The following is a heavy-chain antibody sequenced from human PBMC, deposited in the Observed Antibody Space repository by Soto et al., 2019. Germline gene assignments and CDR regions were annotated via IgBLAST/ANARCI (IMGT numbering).Heavy chain of an antibody. CDR1: GYTFTSYG. CDR2: ISVYNGNT. V-gene: IGHV1-18*01. D-gene: IGHD4-17*01. Sequence: GASVKVSCKASGYTFTSYGISWVRQAPGQGLEWMGWISVYNGNTNYAQKLQGRVTITTATSTSTAYMELRSLRSDDTAVYYCARDLTVTIDYWGQGTLVTVSS. CDR3: ARDLTVTIDY. J-gene: IGHJ4*02.